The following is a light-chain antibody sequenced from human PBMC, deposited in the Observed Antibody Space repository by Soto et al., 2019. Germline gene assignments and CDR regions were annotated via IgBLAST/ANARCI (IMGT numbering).Light chain of an antibody. J-gene: IGKJ2*01. Sequence: EIVMTQSPATLSVSPGERATLSCRASQSVSSNLAWYQQKPGQAPRLLIYGASTRATGVPARFSGTGSGTEFTLTISSLQSEDFAVYYCHQYNNWHTFGQGTKLDIK. CDR2: GAS. CDR1: QSVSSN. V-gene: IGKV3-15*01. CDR3: HQYNNWHT.